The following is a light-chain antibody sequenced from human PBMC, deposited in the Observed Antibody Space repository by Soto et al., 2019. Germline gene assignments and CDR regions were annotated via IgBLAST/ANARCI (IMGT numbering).Light chain of an antibody. CDR2: AAS. CDR3: QQSNSTLWT. J-gene: IGKJ1*01. V-gene: IGKV1-39*01. Sequence: DFQMTQSPSSLSASLGERATIXXRASQSISSYLNWYQQKPGKAPKIXIYAASSLQSGVPSRFSGRGSGTDFTLTISSLQPEDFATYYCQQSNSTLWTFGQGTKVDIK. CDR1: QSISSY.